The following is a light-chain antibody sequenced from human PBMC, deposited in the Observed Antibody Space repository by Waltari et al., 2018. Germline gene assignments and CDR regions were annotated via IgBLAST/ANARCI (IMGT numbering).Light chain of an antibody. CDR3: QQYGSSLWT. Sequence: EIVVTPSPGTLSLSPAERATLSCRASQTVSSSYLAWYQQKPGQAPRHRIYGASSRATGIPDRFSGSGSGTDFTLTISRLEPEDFAVYYCQQYGSSLWTFGQGTKVEIK. J-gene: IGKJ1*01. V-gene: IGKV3-20*01. CDR1: QTVSSSY. CDR2: GAS.